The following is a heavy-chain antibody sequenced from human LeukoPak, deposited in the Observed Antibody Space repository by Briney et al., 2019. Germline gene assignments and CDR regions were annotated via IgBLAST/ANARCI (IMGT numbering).Heavy chain of an antibody. V-gene: IGHV6-1*01. D-gene: IGHD7-27*01. J-gene: IGHJ4*02. Sequence: QTPSPTSALSGVSPSSNTATWTWFSQSPSGGLEWVGRTYYRSKWYTDYAVSVRSRITISPDTSKNQVSLQLKSVNSEDSAVYYCVRVGTWGHWGQGTQVTVSS. CDR1: GVSPSSNTAT. CDR3: VRVGTWGH. CDR2: TYYRSKWYT.